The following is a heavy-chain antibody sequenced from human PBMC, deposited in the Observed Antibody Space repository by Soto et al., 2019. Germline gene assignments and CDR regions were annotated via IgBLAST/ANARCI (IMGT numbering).Heavy chain of an antibody. CDR1: GFTLDDYG. Sequence: PGGSLRLSCAASGFTLDDYGMSWVRQVPGKGLEWVAGINWNGGSTTYADSVKGRFTISRDNAKNSLYLQMSSLRTEDTALYYCARDPGFYVGRTFDYWGQGTLVTVSS. J-gene: IGHJ4*02. D-gene: IGHD1-26*01. CDR2: INWNGGST. CDR3: ARDPGFYVGRTFDY. V-gene: IGHV3-20*04.